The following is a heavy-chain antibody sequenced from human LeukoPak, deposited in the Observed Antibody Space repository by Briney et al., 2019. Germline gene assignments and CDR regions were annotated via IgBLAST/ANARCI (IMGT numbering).Heavy chain of an antibody. CDR1: GFTFSSYG. CDR2: ISYDGSNK. Sequence: GGSLRLSCAASGFTFSSYGMHWVRQAPGKGLEWVAVISYDGSNKYYADSVKGRFTISRDNSKNTLYLQMNSLRAEDTAVYYCAKGDDYYDSSGYYYKHAEYFQHWGQGTLVTVSS. V-gene: IGHV3-30*18. J-gene: IGHJ1*01. D-gene: IGHD3-22*01. CDR3: AKGDDYYDSSGYYYKHAEYFQH.